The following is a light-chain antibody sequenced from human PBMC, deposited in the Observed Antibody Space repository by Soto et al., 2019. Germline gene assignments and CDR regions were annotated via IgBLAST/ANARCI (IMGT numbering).Light chain of an antibody. J-gene: IGLJ1*01. CDR1: SSNIGAGYD. CDR3: CSYAGSYTSV. V-gene: IGLV1-40*01. Sequence: QSVLTQPPSVSGAPGQRVTISCTGSSSNIGAGYDVHWYQHLPGTAPKLLIYANVNRPSGVPDRFSASKSGASASLAITGLQAEDEADYYCCSYAGSYTSVLGTGTKLTVL. CDR2: ANV.